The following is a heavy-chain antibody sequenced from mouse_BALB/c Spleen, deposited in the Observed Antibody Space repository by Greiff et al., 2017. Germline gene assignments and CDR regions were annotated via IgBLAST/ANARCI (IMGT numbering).Heavy chain of an antibody. CDR3: ARSALLRLREGAMDD. J-gene: IGHJ4*01. D-gene: IGHD1-2*01. CDR1: GFTFTDYY. V-gene: IGHV7-3*02. Sequence: DVKLVESGGGLVQPGGSLSLSCATSGFTFTDYYMGWVSQPPGKGLEWLGFIRNKANGYTTEYSSSGKGRFTISRDNSQSILYLQMNTLRDEDSATYYCARSALLRLREGAMDDWGQGTSVTVSS. CDR2: IRNKANGYTT.